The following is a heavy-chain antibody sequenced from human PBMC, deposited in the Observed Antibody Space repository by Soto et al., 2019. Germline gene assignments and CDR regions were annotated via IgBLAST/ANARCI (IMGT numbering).Heavy chain of an antibody. CDR1: GFTFSNYP. D-gene: IGHD6-19*01. Sequence: QVQLVESGGGVVQPGRSLRLSCAASGFTFSNYPLHWVRQAPGKGLEWVAVISYDGNYEYYADSVKGRFTISRDNSKNTRFLQMNSLRVDDTAVYYCARASVAGTWGYYLDYWGQGALVTVSS. CDR2: ISYDGNYE. CDR3: ARASVAGTWGYYLDY. J-gene: IGHJ4*02. V-gene: IGHV3-30-3*01.